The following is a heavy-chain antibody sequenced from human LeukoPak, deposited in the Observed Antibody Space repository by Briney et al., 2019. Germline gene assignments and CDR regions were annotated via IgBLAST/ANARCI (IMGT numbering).Heavy chain of an antibody. D-gene: IGHD3-9*01. CDR2: IYTSGST. J-gene: IGHJ4*02. CDR3: ARGDYDILTGYSLFDY. V-gene: IGHV4-4*07. Sequence: SETLSLTCTVSGGSISSYYWSWIRQPAGKGLEWIGRIYTSGSTNYNPSLKSRVTMSVDTSKNQFSLKLSSVTAADTAVYYCARGDYDILTGYSLFDYRGQGTLVTVSS. CDR1: GGSISSYY.